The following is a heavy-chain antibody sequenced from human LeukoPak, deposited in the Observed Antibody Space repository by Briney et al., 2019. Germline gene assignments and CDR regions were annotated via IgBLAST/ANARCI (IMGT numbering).Heavy chain of an antibody. Sequence: QPGGSLRLSCVASGFTFSDYAMSWVRQAPGKGLEWASGISDSGGSTYYADSVKGRCTISRDNSKNTVSLQMNNLRAEDTAVYFCARHDSFIPYWGQGTLVTVTS. CDR1: GFTFSDYA. CDR2: ISDSGGST. J-gene: IGHJ4*02. CDR3: ARHDSFIPY. V-gene: IGHV3-23*01. D-gene: IGHD3-16*02.